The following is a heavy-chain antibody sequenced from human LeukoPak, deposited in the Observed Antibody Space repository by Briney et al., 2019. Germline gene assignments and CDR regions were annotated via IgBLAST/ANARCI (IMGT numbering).Heavy chain of an antibody. CDR2: IIPIFGTA. J-gene: IGHJ4*02. CDR1: GGTFSSYA. CDR3: ARERRMVPEAAYYFDY. V-gene: IGHV1-69*05. Sequence: SSVKVSCKASGGTFSSYAISWVRQAPAQGLEWMGRIIPIFGTANYAQKFQGRVTITTDESTSTAYMELSSLRSEDTAVYYCARERRMVPEAAYYFDYWGQGTLVTVSS. D-gene: IGHD4/OR15-4a*01.